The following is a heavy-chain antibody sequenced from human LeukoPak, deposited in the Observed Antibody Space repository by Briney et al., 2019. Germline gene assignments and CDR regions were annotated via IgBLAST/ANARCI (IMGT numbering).Heavy chain of an antibody. CDR2: IIPIVGIA. Sequence: ASVKVCCKASGGTFSSYAISWVRQAPGQGLEWMGTIIPIVGIANYAQKFQGRVTITADKFTSTAYMELSSLRSEDTAVYYCARDGEMATIYFDYWGQGTLVTVSS. J-gene: IGHJ4*02. D-gene: IGHD5-24*01. V-gene: IGHV1-69*04. CDR3: ARDGEMATIYFDY. CDR1: GGTFSSYA.